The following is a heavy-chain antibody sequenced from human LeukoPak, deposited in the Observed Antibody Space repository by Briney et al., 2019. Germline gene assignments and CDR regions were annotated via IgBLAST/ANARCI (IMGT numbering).Heavy chain of an antibody. CDR2: ISSSSSYI. CDR3: ARERCSGGSCYSAFDY. J-gene: IGHJ4*02. CDR1: GFTFSSYS. Sequence: PGGSLRLSCAASGFTFSSYSMNWVRQAPGKGLEWVSSISSSSSYIYYADSVKGRFTISRDNAKNSLYLQMNSLRAEDTAVYYCARERCSGGSCYSAFDYWGQGTLVTVSS. V-gene: IGHV3-21*01. D-gene: IGHD2-15*01.